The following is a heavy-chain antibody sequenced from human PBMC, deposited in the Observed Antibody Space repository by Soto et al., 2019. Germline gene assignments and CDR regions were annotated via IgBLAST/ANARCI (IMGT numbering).Heavy chain of an antibody. Sequence: SETLSLTCTVSGGSISSYYWSWIRQPPGKGLEWIGYIYYSGSTDSNTSLKSRVTISVDTSKNQFSLNLSSVTAADTAVYYCARHNPDGGRLDYWGRGTLVTVSS. CDR2: IYYSGST. J-gene: IGHJ4*02. V-gene: IGHV4-59*08. D-gene: IGHD2-15*01. CDR1: GGSISSYY. CDR3: ARHNPDGGRLDY.